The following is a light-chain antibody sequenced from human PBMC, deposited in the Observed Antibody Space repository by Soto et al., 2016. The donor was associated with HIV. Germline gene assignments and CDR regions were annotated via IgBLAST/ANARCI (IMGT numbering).Light chain of an antibody. CDR2: AAV. V-gene: IGKV1-39*01. CDR1: QNIKSY. Sequence: DIQMTQSPSSLSASVEDRVTITCRASQNIKSYLNWYQKKVGEAPKLLIFAAVNLQSGVPSRFSGSVSGTDFILTITSLQPEDFATYYCQQSHSPPRTFGQGTKVEIK. J-gene: IGKJ1*01. CDR3: QQSHSPPRT.